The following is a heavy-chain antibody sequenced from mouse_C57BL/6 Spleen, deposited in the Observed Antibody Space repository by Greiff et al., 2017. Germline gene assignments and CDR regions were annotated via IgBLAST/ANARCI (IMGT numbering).Heavy chain of an antibody. CDR1: GYAFTNYL. CDR2: INPGSGGT. Sequence: QVQLKQSGAELVRPGTSVKVSCKASGYAFTNYLLEWVKQRPGQGLEWIGVINPGSGGTNYNEKFKGKATLTADKSSSTAYMQLSSLTSEDSAVYVCARRYGNLAWFAYWGQGTLVTVSA. CDR3: ARRYGNLAWFAY. J-gene: IGHJ3*01. V-gene: IGHV1-54*01. D-gene: IGHD2-10*02.